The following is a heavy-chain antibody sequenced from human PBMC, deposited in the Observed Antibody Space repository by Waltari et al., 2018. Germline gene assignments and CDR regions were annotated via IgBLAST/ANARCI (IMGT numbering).Heavy chain of an antibody. D-gene: IGHD2-15*01. V-gene: IGHV4-39*01. CDR1: GGSISSSSYY. CDR3: AWPVAASDAFDI. Sequence: QLQLQESGPGLVKPSETLSLTCTVSGGSISSSSYYWGWSRQPPGKGLEWIGGIYYSGSTYYNPSLKSRVTISVDTSNNQSSMKLSSVTAADAAVYYCAWPVAASDAFDIWGQGTMVTVSS. CDR2: IYYSGST. J-gene: IGHJ3*02.